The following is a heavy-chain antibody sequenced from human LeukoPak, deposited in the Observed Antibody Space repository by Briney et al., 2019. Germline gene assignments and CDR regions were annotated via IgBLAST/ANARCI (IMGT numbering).Heavy chain of an antibody. CDR1: GFTFSTYA. Sequence: GGSLRLSCAASGFTFSTYAMSWVRQTPEKGLEWVSAISDTGGNTFYADSVKGRFTISRDNSKNTLYLQMNSLRAEDTAIYYCAKGTEAGYYYYYYMDVWGKGTTVTVSS. CDR3: AKGTEAGYYYYYYMDV. D-gene: IGHD2-8*02. V-gene: IGHV3-23*01. CDR2: ISDTGGNT. J-gene: IGHJ6*03.